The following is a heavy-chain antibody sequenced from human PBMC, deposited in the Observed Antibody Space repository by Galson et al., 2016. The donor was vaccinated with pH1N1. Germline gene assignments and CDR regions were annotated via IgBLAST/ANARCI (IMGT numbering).Heavy chain of an antibody. D-gene: IGHD3-10*01. Sequence: SLRLSYAASGFIFSAYEMNWVRQAPGKGLEWVSYISSSGSSIYYADSVKGRFTISRDNAKNSLYLQINSLRAEDTAVYYCARDRLLRGVIVLPPYYYYLDVWGKGTTVTVSS. CDR2: ISSSGSSI. J-gene: IGHJ6*03. CDR3: ARDRLLRGVIVLPPYYYYLDV. CDR1: GFIFSAYE. V-gene: IGHV3-48*03.